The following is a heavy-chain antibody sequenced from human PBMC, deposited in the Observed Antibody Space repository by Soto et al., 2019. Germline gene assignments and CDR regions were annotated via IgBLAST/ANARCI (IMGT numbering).Heavy chain of an antibody. V-gene: IGHV1-3*04. CDR3: ARARFEATIIPGTLPEF. D-gene: IGHD5-12*01. Sequence: QVQLVQSGAELKKPGASVMVSCKASGYTFTAYGIHWVRQAPGQTLEWIGWINSGNGNTKYPDKMQNRVTIGRDTSPTASHMEVRGLRSEDTSVGFWARARFEATIIPGTLPEFWGEGALVTVSS. J-gene: IGHJ4*02. CDR1: GYTFTAYG. CDR2: INSGNGNT.